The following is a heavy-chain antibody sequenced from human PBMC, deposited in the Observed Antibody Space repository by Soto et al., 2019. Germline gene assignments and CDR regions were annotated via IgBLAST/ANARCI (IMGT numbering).Heavy chain of an antibody. CDR2: IYYSGST. CDR3: ATETGYYGSGSYYNFDY. V-gene: IGHV4-39*01. CDR1: GGSISSSSYY. D-gene: IGHD3-10*01. Sequence: QLQLQESGPGLVKPSETLSLTCTVSGGSISSSSYYWGWIRQPPGKGLEWIGSIYYSGSTYYNPSLKSRVTLSVHTSSNQFSLKLSSVTAADTAVYYRATETGYYGSGSYYNFDYWGQGTLVTVSS. J-gene: IGHJ4*02.